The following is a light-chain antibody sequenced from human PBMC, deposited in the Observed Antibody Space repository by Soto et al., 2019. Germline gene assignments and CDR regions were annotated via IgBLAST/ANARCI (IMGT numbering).Light chain of an antibody. CDR2: VGTGGIEG. J-gene: IGLJ2*01. V-gene: IGLV9-49*02. CDR1: SGYNNYR. CDR3: GADHGYGNNCVII. Sequence: QSVLTQPPSASASLGASVTLTCTLSSGYNNYRVDWYQQRPGKAPRFVMRVGTGGIEGSKGDGIPDRFSVLGSGLNRFLTIENIQEEDESDFHCGADHGYGNNCVIIFGGGTKLTVL.